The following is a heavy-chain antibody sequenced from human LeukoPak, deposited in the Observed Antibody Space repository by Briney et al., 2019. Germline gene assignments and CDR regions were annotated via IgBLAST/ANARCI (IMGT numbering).Heavy chain of an antibody. V-gene: IGHV3-74*01. J-gene: IGHJ1*01. D-gene: IGHD3-22*01. CDR3: ARAPSEIGGYYPEYFRH. CDR2: IKSDGKT. CDR1: GFTLSSYW. Sequence: GGSLRLSCAASGFTLSSYWMHWVRQAPGKGLVWVSRIKSDGKTNYADSVKGRFTISRDNAKNTVSLQMNSLRAEDTGVYYCARAPSEIGGYYPEYFRHWGQGTLVIVSS.